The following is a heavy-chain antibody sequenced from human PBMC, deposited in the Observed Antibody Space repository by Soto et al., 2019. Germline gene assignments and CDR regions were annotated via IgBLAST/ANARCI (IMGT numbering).Heavy chain of an antibody. J-gene: IGHJ4*02. CDR1: GFTFSSYA. V-gene: IGHV3-30-3*01. Sequence: QVQLVESGGGVVQPGRSLRLSCAASGFTFSSYAMHWVRQAPGKGLEWVAVISYDGSNKYYADSVKGRFTISRDNSKNTLYLQMNSLRAEDTAVYYCAREQNILTGYYGGVFDYWGQGTLVTVSS. CDR2: ISYDGSNK. D-gene: IGHD3-9*01. CDR3: AREQNILTGYYGGVFDY.